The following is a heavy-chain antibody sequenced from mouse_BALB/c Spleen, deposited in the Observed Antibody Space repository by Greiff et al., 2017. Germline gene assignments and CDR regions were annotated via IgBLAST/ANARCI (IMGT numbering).Heavy chain of an antibody. CDR2: IWSGGST. Sequence: VKLQESGPGLVQPSQSLSITCTVSGFSLTSYGVHWVRQSPGKGLEWLGVIWSGGSTDYNAAFIFRLSISKDNSKSQVFFKMNSLQANDTAIYYCARGGYDGEADYWGQGTTLTVSS. CDR3: ARGGYDGEADY. D-gene: IGHD2-14*01. V-gene: IGHV2-2*02. CDR1: GFSLTSYG. J-gene: IGHJ2*01.